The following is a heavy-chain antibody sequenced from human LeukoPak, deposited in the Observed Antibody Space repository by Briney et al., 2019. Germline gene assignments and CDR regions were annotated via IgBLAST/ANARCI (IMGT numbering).Heavy chain of an antibody. CDR1: GYTFTSYD. V-gene: IGHV1-8*03. J-gene: IGHJ4*02. Sequence: ASVKVSCKASGYTFTSYDINWVRQATGQGLEWMGWMNPNSGNTGYAQKFQGRVTITRNTSISTAYMELSRLRSDDTAVYYCARDAEQWLDRPEYYFDYWGQGTLVTVSS. D-gene: IGHD6-19*01. CDR2: MNPNSGNT. CDR3: ARDAEQWLDRPEYYFDY.